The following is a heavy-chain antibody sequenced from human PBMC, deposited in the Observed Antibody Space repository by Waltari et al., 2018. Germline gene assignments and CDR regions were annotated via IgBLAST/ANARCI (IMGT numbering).Heavy chain of an antibody. Sequence: EVQLLESGGGLVQPGGSMRLSCAALGSTFSSYAMSWVRQAPGKGLEWVSAIRGSCGSTYYADSVKGRFTISRDNSKNTLYLQMNSLRAEDTAVYYCAKGGRPFDPWGQGTLVTVSS. CDR1: GSTFSSYA. J-gene: IGHJ5*02. CDR2: IRGSCGST. V-gene: IGHV3-23*01. D-gene: IGHD3-10*01. CDR3: AKGGRPFDP.